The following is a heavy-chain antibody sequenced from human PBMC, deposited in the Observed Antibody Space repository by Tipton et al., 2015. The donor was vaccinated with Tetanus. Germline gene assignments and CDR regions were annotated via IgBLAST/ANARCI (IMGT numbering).Heavy chain of an antibody. CDR2: IYPADSDI. CDR3: ARHSGGSEIGYYDDMDV. CDR1: GHNSRSYW. D-gene: IGHD3-10*01. Sequence: QLVQSGAEVKKPGESLRISCKVSGHNSRSYWISWVRQMPGKGLEWMGIIYPADSDIRNSPSFQGQVTMSVDKSTSTAYLQWRSLKASDSAMYYCARHSGGSEIGYYDDMDVWGQGTTVTVSS. V-gene: IGHV5-51*01. J-gene: IGHJ6*02.